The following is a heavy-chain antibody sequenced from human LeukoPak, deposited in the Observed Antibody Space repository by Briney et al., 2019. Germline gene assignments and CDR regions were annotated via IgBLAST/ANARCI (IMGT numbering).Heavy chain of an antibody. V-gene: IGHV3-33*01. CDR2: IWYDGSNK. CDR3: VRVQADGHSDI. Sequence: GGSLRLSCAASGFTFSSYGMHWVRQAPGKGLEWVAVIWYDGSNKYYADSVKGRFTISRDNSKNTLYLQMNSLRAEDTAVYFCVRVQADGHSDIWGQGTMVTVSS. CDR1: GFTFSSYG. D-gene: IGHD5-24*01. J-gene: IGHJ3*02.